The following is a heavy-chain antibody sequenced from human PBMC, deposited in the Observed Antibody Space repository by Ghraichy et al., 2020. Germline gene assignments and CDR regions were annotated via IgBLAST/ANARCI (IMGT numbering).Heavy chain of an antibody. J-gene: IGHJ4*02. Sequence: GESLNITCAASGFTFSSYSMNWVRQAPGKGLEWVSSISTTSSYIYYADSVKGRFTISRDNAKNSLYLQMNSLRAEDTAVYYCARLFYDSSGYRKTTDYWGQGTLVTVSS. CDR3: ARLFYDSSGYRKTTDY. CDR2: ISTTSSYI. D-gene: IGHD3-22*01. V-gene: IGHV3-21*01. CDR1: GFTFSSYS.